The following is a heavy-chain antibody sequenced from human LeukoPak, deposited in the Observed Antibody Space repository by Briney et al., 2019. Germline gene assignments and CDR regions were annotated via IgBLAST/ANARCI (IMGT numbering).Heavy chain of an antibody. D-gene: IGHD5-18*01. CDR1: FSSYF. CDR2: ISGSGGST. V-gene: IGHV3-23*01. J-gene: IGHJ6*02. CDR3: AKDSLQRGYSYGYSLYYGMDV. Sequence: GGSLRLSCAASFSSYFMTWVRQAPGKGLEWVSAISGSGGSTYYADSVKGRFTISRDNSKNTLYLQMNSLRAEDTAVYYCAKDSLQRGYSYGYSLYYGMDVWGQGTTVTVSS.